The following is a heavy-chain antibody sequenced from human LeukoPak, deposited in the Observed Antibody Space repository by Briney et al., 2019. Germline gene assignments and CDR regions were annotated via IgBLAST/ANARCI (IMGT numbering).Heavy chain of an antibody. D-gene: IGHD2-15*01. CDR2: IWYDGSNK. CDR1: GFTFSSYG. V-gene: IGHV3-33*01. J-gene: IGHJ4*02. Sequence: GGSLRLSCAASGFTFSSYGMPWVRQAPGKGLEWVAVIWYDGSNKYYADSVKGRFTISRDNSKNTLYLQMNSLRAKDTAVYYCARDLCSGGSCSPSYFDYWGQGTLVTVSS. CDR3: ARDLCSGGSCSPSYFDY.